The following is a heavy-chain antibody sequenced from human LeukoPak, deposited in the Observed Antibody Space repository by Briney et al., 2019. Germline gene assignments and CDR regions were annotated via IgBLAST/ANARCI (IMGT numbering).Heavy chain of an antibody. J-gene: IGHJ4*02. Sequence: SETLSLTCTVSGCSISSYSWSWIRQPAGKGLEWIGRIYTSGSTNYNPSPKSRVTMSVDTSKNQFSLKLSSVTAADTAVYYCARDGTGGYDTFFDYWGQGTLVTVSS. CDR3: ARDGTGGYDTFFDY. V-gene: IGHV4-4*07. CDR2: IYTSGST. D-gene: IGHD5-12*01. CDR1: GCSISSYS.